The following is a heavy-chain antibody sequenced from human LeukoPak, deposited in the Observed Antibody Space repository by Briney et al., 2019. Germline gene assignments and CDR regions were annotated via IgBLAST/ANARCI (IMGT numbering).Heavy chain of an antibody. CDR2: ISRSGST. D-gene: IGHD3-10*01. V-gene: IGHV4-61*02. CDR1: GGSINSGSDY. J-gene: IGHJ5*02. CDR3: ARGAYGSRNSNWFDP. Sequence: SETLSLTCTVSGGSINSGSDYWSWIRQPAGKGLEWIGRISRSGSTDYNPSLKSRVAISVDTSNNQFSLKRTSVTAADTAVYFCARGAYGSRNSNWFDPWGQGTLVTVSS.